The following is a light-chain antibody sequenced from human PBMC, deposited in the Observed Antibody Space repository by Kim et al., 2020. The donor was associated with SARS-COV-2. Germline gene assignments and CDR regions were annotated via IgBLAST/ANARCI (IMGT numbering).Light chain of an antibody. V-gene: IGLV3-19*01. CDR2: GNS. CDR1: CLRSYS. Sequence: SSELTQDPDVSVALGQTVRITCQGDCLRSYSASWYQQRPGQAPVFVIYGNSNRPSGIPDRFSGSSSGNTASLTITGAQAEDEADYYCNSRDRSGYRYVFG. CDR3: NSRDRSGYRYV. J-gene: IGLJ1*01.